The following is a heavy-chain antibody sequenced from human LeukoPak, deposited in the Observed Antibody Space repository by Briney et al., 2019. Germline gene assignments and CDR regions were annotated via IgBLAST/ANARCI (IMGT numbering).Heavy chain of an antibody. D-gene: IGHD1-26*01. V-gene: IGHV3-20*04. Sequence: GESLRLSCAASGFIFDDHGMTWVRQVPGKWLEWVSGINWNGGSTGYVDSVKGRFTISRDNAKNVLFLQMNNLRAEDTAFYYCARGEWDLRDWGQGTLVIVSS. CDR3: ARGEWDLRD. J-gene: IGHJ4*02. CDR1: GFIFDDHG. CDR2: INWNGGST.